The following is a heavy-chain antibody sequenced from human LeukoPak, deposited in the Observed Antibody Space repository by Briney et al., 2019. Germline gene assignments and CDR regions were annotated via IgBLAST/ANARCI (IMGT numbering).Heavy chain of an antibody. Sequence: TXYWIGXGRQMPGKGEGGGGIIYHGDYDTRYSPSFQGQVTISDDKYINTAYLQWRSRKASDTTMYYCARAYFSTDNSFDPWGQGTLVTVSS. CDR1: TXYW. J-gene: IGHJ5*02. CDR3: ARAYFSTDNSFDP. CDR2: IYHGDYDT. V-gene: IGHV5-51*01. D-gene: IGHD1-26*01.